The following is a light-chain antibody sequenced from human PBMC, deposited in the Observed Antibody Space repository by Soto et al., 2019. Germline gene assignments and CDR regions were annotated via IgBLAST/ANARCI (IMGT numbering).Light chain of an antibody. CDR2: GAS. CDR3: QLYGDSPMYT. Sequence: EIVLTQSPGTLSLSPGERATLSCRASQSVSDSSLAWYHQKPGQAPRLLIYGASRRATGIPDTFSGSGSGTDFTLTISRLDPEDIAVYYCQLYGDSPMYTFGQGTKLEIK. J-gene: IGKJ2*01. V-gene: IGKV3-20*01. CDR1: QSVSDSS.